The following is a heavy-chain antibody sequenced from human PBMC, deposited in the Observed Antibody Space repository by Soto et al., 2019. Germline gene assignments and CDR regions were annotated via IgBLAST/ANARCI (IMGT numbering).Heavy chain of an antibody. J-gene: IGHJ5*02. CDR2: FDPEDGET. Sequence: ASVKVSCKVSGYTLTELSMHWVRQAPGKGLEWMGGFDPEDGETIYAQKFQGRVTMTEDKSTSTAYMELSSLRSEDTAVYYCARDNPQLLWFGELPPRNWFDPWGQGTLVTVSS. CDR3: ARDNPQLLWFGELPPRNWFDP. CDR1: GYTLTELS. V-gene: IGHV1-24*01. D-gene: IGHD3-10*01.